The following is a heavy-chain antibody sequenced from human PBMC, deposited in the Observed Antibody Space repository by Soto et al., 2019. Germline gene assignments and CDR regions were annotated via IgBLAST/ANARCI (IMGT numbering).Heavy chain of an antibody. J-gene: IGHJ4*02. CDR1: GDTFNFYS. D-gene: IGHD3-10*01. Sequence: QVQLVQSGAEVKKPGSSVKVSCKASGDTFNFYSINWVRQAPGLGLEWVGRFNPILSMSNSAQKFQGRVTXTXAXXSSTGDTVLSSLRSDDTAMYYCATSYGSGSRAFDYWGQGALVTVSS. CDR2: FNPILSMS. V-gene: IGHV1-69*02. CDR3: ATSYGSGSRAFDY.